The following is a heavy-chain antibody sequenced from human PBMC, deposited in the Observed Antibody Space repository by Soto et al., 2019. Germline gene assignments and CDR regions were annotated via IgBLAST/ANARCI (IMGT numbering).Heavy chain of an antibody. J-gene: IGHJ6*02. CDR2: IYYSGST. V-gene: IGHV4-59*01. CDR3: ARDYDFWSGYFVRTGYYYYGMDV. Sequence: SETLSLTCTVSGGSISTYYWNWIRQPPGKGLEWIGYIYYSGSTNYNPSLKSRVTISVDTSKNQFSLELSSVTAADTAVYYCARDYDFWSGYFVRTGYYYYGMDVWGQGTTVTVSS. D-gene: IGHD3-3*01. CDR1: GGSISTYY.